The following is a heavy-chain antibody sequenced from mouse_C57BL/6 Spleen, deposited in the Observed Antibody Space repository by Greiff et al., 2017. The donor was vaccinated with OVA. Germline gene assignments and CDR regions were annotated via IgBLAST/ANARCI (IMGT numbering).Heavy chain of an antibody. D-gene: IGHD1-1*01. Sequence: VQLKESGAELVKPGASVKLSCTASGFNIKDYYMHWVKQRTEQGLEWIGRIDPEDGETKYAPKFQGKATITADTSSNTAYLQLSSLTSEDTAVDYCAREFITTVVAPYYFDYWGQGTTLTVSS. J-gene: IGHJ2*01. CDR3: AREFITTVVAPYYFDY. V-gene: IGHV14-2*01. CDR2: IDPEDGET. CDR1: GFNIKDYY.